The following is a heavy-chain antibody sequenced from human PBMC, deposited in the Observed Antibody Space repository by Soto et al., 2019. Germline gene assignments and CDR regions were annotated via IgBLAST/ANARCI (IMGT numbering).Heavy chain of an antibody. V-gene: IGHV1-69*12. Sequence: QVQLVQSGAEVKKPGSSVKVSCKASGGTLSNYGISWVRQAPGQGLEWMGGIIPAFGTPNYAQKLQGRVTITADASTTTVYTEVSRLTSEDTAVYYCGRGEATKTVVTTYYGMDVWGQGTTVTVSS. CDR3: GRGEATKTVVTTYYGMDV. J-gene: IGHJ6*02. CDR2: IIPAFGTP. D-gene: IGHD4-17*01. CDR1: GGTLSNYG.